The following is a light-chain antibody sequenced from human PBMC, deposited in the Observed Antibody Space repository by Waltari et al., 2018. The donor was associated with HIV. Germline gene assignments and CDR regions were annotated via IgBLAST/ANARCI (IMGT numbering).Light chain of an antibody. Sequence: EIVLPQSPATLSLYPGKRANLSCRASQSVDNLLAWYQHRSGQAPRLLIFDTSNRATGIPARFSGSGSGTDFTLTISSVEPEDFAIYFCQQRSDWRRLTFGGGTRLEIK. CDR2: DTS. J-gene: IGKJ4*01. V-gene: IGKV3-11*01. CDR1: QSVDNL. CDR3: QQRSDWRRLT.